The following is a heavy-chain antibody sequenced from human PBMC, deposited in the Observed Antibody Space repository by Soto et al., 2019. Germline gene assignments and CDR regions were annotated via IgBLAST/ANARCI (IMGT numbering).Heavy chain of an antibody. CDR3: ARLAYYYDGSGYYHFDY. D-gene: IGHD3-22*01. Sequence: PSETLSLTCTVSGGSISSSSYYWGWIRQPPGKGLEWIGSIYYSGSTYYNPSLKSRVTISVDTSKNQFSLKLSSVTAADTAVYYCARLAYYYDGSGYYHFDYWGQGTLVTVSS. J-gene: IGHJ4*02. CDR2: IYYSGST. V-gene: IGHV4-39*01. CDR1: GGSISSSSYY.